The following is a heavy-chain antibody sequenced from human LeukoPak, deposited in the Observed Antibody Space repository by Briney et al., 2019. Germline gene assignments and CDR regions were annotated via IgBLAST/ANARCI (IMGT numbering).Heavy chain of an antibody. Sequence: SQTLSLTCTVSGGSISSSSYYWGWIRQPPGKGLEWIGSIYYSGSTYYNPSLKSRVTISVDTSKNQFSLKLSSVTAADTAVYYCARQREAYYYYMDVWGKGTTVTVSS. V-gene: IGHV4-39*01. CDR1: GGSISSSSYY. CDR3: ARQREAYYYYMDV. J-gene: IGHJ6*03. CDR2: IYYSGST. D-gene: IGHD1-26*01.